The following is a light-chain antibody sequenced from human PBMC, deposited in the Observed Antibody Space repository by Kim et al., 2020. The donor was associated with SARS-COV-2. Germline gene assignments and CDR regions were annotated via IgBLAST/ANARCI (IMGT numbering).Light chain of an antibody. J-gene: IGLJ3*02. CDR1: STDVGAYNH. CDR3: CAHAGRYSWV. CDR2: DVN. Sequence: GQGVTISCTGNSTDVGAYNHVSWYQQQPGKAPTVIIYDVNKRPSGVPDLFAGSKSGNTAYLTISGLQAEDDTDYHCCAHAGRYSWVFGGGTQLTVL. V-gene: IGLV2-11*01.